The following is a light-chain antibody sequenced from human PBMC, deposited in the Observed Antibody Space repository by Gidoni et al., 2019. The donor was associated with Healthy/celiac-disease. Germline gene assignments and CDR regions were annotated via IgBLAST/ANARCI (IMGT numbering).Light chain of an antibody. CDR1: QDISNY. J-gene: IGKJ3*01. Sequence: DIQMTQSPSSLSASIGDRVTITCQASQDISNYLNWYQQKPGKAPKLLIYDASNLETGVPSRVSGSGSGTDFTSTISSLQPEEIAKDYCQQYDNHPGKERLTFGAGTKVDIK. CDR3: QQYDNHPGKERLT. CDR2: DAS. V-gene: IGKV1-33*01.